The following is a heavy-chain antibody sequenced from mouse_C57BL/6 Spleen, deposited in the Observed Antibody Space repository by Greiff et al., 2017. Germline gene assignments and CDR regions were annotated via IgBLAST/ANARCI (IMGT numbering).Heavy chain of an antibody. Sequence: HVQLKQSGPELVKPGASVKISCKASGYAFSSSWMNWVKQRPGKGLEWIGRIYPGDGDTNYNGKFKGKATLTADKSSSTAYMQLSSLTSEDSAVYFCARSPPFITTVVATDYYAMDYWGQGTSVTVSS. CDR2: IYPGDGDT. CDR1: GYAFSSSW. J-gene: IGHJ4*01. D-gene: IGHD1-1*01. V-gene: IGHV1-82*01. CDR3: ARSPPFITTVVATDYYAMDY.